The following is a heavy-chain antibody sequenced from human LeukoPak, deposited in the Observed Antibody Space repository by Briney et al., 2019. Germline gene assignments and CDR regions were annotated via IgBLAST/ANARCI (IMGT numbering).Heavy chain of an antibody. J-gene: IGHJ4*02. D-gene: IGHD2-2*01. CDR3: ASTNSLDY. CDR1: GFNFGGYW. CDR2: IKQDGSEK. Sequence: ARSLRLSCAASGFNFGGYWMSWVRQAPGKGLEWVANIKQDGSEKNYVDSVKGRFTISRDNAKNSLYLQMNSLRAEDTAVYYCASTNSLDYWGQGTLVSVSS. V-gene: IGHV3-7*01.